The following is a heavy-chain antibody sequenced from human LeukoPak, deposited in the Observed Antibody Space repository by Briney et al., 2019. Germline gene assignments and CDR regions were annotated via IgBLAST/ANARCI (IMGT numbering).Heavy chain of an antibody. CDR3: AELGITVIGGV. CDR2: ISSSGSTI. CDR1: GFTFGDYA. J-gene: IGHJ6*04. V-gene: IGHV3-48*03. D-gene: IGHD3-10*02. Sequence: PGGSLRLCCTASGFTFGDYAMKWVRQAPGKGLEWVSYISSSGSTIYYADSVKGRFTISRDNAKNSLYQQMNSLRAEDTAVYYCAELGITVIGGVWGKGTTVTISS.